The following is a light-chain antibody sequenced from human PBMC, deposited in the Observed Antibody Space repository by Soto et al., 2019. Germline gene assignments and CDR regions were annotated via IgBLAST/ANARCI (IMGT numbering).Light chain of an antibody. J-gene: IGLJ1*01. CDR3: ISFTTRATYV. V-gene: IGLV2-14*01. CDR1: SSDVGNYDY. Sequence: HSVLTQPASVSGSPLQSITISCTGTSSDVGNYDYVSWYQQHPGKVPKLMIYDVSNRPSGVSNRFSGSKSGNTASLTISGLQAEDEADYYCISFTTRATYVFGTGTKVTVL. CDR2: DVS.